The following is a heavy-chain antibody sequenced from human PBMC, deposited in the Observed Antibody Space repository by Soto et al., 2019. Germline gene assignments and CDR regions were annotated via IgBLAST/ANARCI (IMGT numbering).Heavy chain of an antibody. CDR1: GFTFSSYG. CDR2: ISYDGSNK. J-gene: IGHJ4*02. Sequence: GGSLRLSCAASGFTFSSYGMHWVRQAPGKGLKWVAVISYDGSNKYYADSVKGRFTISRDNSKNTLYLQMNSLRAEDTTVYYCAKDGGGLATEYYFDYWGQGTLVTVSS. V-gene: IGHV3-30*18. D-gene: IGHD5-12*01. CDR3: AKDGGGLATEYYFDY.